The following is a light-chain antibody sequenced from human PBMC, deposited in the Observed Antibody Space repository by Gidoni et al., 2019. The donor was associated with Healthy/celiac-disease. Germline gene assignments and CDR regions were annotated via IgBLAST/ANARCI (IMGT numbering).Light chain of an antibody. CDR3: QQSYSTPLT. Sequence: DIQMTQSPSSLSASVGDRVTITCRASQNISSYLNWYQQKPGKAPKLLIYAASSLQSGVPSRFSGSGSGTDFTLTISSLQPEDFATYYWQQSYSTPLTFGGGTKVEIK. J-gene: IGKJ4*01. CDR1: QNISSY. V-gene: IGKV1-39*01. CDR2: AAS.